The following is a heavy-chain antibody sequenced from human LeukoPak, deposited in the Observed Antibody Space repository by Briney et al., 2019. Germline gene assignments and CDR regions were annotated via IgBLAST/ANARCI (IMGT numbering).Heavy chain of an antibody. D-gene: IGHD2-15*01. J-gene: IGHJ4*02. CDR1: GFTFSSYG. V-gene: IGHV3-23*01. Sequence: GGSLRLSCAASGFTFSSYGMSWVRQAPGKGLEWVSAISGSGGSTYYADSVKGRFTISRDNSKNTLYLQMNSLRAEDTAVYYCAKIVAASRYFDYWGQGTLVTVSS. CDR3: AKIVAASRYFDY. CDR2: ISGSGGST.